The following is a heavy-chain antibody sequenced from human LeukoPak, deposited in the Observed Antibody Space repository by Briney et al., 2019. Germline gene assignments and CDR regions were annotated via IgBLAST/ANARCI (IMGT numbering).Heavy chain of an antibody. Sequence: PSETLSLTCTVSGGSISSGGYYWSWIRQPPGKGLEWIGYIYYSGSTYYNPSLKSRVTISVDTSKNQFSLKLSSVTAADTAVYYCASGGGVATIRLGPPLQQWYCDYWGQGTLVTVPS. CDR1: GGSISSGGYY. D-gene: IGHD5-12*01. CDR3: ASGGGVATIRLGPPLQQWYCDY. J-gene: IGHJ4*02. V-gene: IGHV4-31*03. CDR2: IYYSGST.